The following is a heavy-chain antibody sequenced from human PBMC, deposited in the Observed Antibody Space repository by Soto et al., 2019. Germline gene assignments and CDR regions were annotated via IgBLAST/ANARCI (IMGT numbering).Heavy chain of an antibody. Sequence: ASETLSLTCTVSGGSISSGGYYWSWIRQHPGKGLEWIGYIYYSGSTYYNPSLKSRVTISVDTSKNQFSLKLSSVTAADTAVYYCAKYYYDSSGYFDAFDIWGQGTMVTVSS. D-gene: IGHD3-22*01. CDR3: AKYYYDSSGYFDAFDI. J-gene: IGHJ3*02. V-gene: IGHV4-31*03. CDR2: IYYSGST. CDR1: GGSISSGGYY.